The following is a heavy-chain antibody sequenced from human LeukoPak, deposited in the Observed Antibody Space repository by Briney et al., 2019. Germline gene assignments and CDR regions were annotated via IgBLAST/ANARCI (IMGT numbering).Heavy chain of an antibody. CDR1: GGSISSGGYY. V-gene: IGHV4-31*03. Sequence: PSQTLSLTCTVSGGSISSGGYYWSWIRQHPGKGLEWIGYIYYSGSTNYNPSLKSRVTISVDTSKNQFSLKLSSVTAADTAVYYCARSSMKYYGMDVWGQGTTVTVSS. CDR3: ARSSMKYYGMDV. D-gene: IGHD2-2*01. J-gene: IGHJ6*02. CDR2: IYYSGST.